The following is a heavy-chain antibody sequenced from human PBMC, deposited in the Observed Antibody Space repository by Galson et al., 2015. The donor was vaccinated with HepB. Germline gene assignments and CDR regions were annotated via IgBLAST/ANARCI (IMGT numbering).Heavy chain of an antibody. CDR2: INPNSGGT. J-gene: IGHJ4*02. V-gene: IGHV1-2*02. CDR3: ARGRYSGSYFFGY. Sequence: SVKVSCKASGYTLIGYYIHWVRQAPGQGLEWMGWINPNSGGTNYAQKFQGRVTMTRDTSISTAYMDLSSLRSDDTAVYYCARGRYSGSYFFGYWGQGTLVTVSS. CDR1: GYTLIGYY. D-gene: IGHD1-26*01.